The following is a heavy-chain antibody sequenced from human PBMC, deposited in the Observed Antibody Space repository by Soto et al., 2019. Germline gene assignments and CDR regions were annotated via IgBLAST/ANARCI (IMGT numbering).Heavy chain of an antibody. D-gene: IGHD3-3*01. CDR1: GFTFTRYS. CDR2: ISSTTNYI. Sequence: EVQLVESGGGLVKPGGSLRLSCAASGFTFTRYSMNWVRQAPGKGLAWVSSISSTTNYIYYGDSMKGRFTISRDNAKNSLYLEMNSLRAEDTAVYYCAREYEDLTSNFVYWGQGTLVTVSS. V-gene: IGHV3-21*06. CDR3: AREYEDLTSNFVY. J-gene: IGHJ4*02.